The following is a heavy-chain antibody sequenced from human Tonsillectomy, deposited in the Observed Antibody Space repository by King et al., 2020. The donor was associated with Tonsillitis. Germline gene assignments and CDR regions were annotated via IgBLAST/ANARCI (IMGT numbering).Heavy chain of an antibody. CDR1: GGTLSSYS. V-gene: IGHV1-69*10. CDR3: ARGPEFYYDTSGHYYFDY. J-gene: IGHJ4*02. D-gene: IGHD3-22*01. CDR2: IIPILGIS. Sequence: QLVQSGAEVKKPGSSVKVSCKASGGTLSSYSFNWVRQAPGQGLEWMGGIIPILGISNYEQMFQDRVTITADKSTSTVYMELGSLRYEDTAVYYCARGPEFYYDTSGHYYFDYWGQGTLVTVSS.